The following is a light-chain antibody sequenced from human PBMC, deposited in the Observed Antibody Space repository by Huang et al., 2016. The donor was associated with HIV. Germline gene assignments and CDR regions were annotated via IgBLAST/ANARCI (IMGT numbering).Light chain of an antibody. J-gene: IGKJ2*01. CDR3: QQYDDLPYT. CDR1: QDISNY. CDR2: DAA. Sequence: DIQMTQSPSSLSASVGDRGTITCQASQDISNYLNWYQQKPGKAPKHLIYDAANLETGVPSRFSGSGSGTDFTFTISSLQPEDIATYYCQQYDDLPYTFGQGTKLEIK. V-gene: IGKV1-33*01.